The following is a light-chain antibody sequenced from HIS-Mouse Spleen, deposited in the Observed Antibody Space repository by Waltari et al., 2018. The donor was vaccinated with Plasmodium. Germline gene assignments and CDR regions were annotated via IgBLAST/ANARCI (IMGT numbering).Light chain of an antibody. CDR2: EDS. J-gene: IGLJ3*02. CDR3: YSTDSSVNHRV. V-gene: IGLV3-10*01. CDR1: ALPKKY. Sequence: SYELTPPPSVSVSPGQTARITCSGDALPKKYASWYQQKSGQAPVLVIYEDSKRPSGIPERFSGSSSGTMATLTISGAQVEDEADYYCYSTDSSVNHRVFGGGTKLTVL.